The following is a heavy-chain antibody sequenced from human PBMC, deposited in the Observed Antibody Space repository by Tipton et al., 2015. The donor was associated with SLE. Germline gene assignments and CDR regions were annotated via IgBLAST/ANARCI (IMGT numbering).Heavy chain of an antibody. CDR1: GFTFSSFG. D-gene: IGHD3-22*01. Sequence: SLRLSCAASGFTFSSFGMHWVRQAPGKGLEWVAVISFAGINKYYADSVKGRFTISRDNSKNTLYLQVNSLRAEDTAVYYCARSLTYYYDSSGLLGYWGQGTLVTVSS. V-gene: IGHV3-30*03. CDR3: ARSLTYYYDSSGLLGY. J-gene: IGHJ4*02. CDR2: ISFAGINK.